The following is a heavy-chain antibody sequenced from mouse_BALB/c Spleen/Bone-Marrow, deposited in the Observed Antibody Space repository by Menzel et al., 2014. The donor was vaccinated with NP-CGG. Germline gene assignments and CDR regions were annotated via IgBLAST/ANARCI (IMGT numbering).Heavy chain of an antibody. Sequence: VQLKESGTAPARPGASVTMSCKASGYTFTTYWMHWVQQRPGQALEWIGAVSPGNSDTTYNPKFKGKAKMTAVTSTSTAYMELSSLTNEDSAVYFCTRDANDRNDETMDYWGQGTSVTVSS. J-gene: IGHJ4*01. V-gene: IGHV1-5*01. CDR2: VSPGNSDT. CDR3: TRDANDRNDETMDY. D-gene: IGHD2-14*01. CDR1: GYTFTTYW.